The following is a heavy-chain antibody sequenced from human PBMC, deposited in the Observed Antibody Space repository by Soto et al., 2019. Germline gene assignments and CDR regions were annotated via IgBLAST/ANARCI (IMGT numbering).Heavy chain of an antibody. CDR1: AGSISSYY. J-gene: IGHJ6*03. CDR2: INYSGST. V-gene: IGHV4-59*01. Sequence: SETLSLTCTVSAGSISSYYWNWIRQPPGKGLEWIGYINYSGSTSYNPSLKSRVTISIDTSKNLFSLRLSSVTAADTAVYYCARGLLSPSAAAADKTPNYYYYMDVWGKGTTVTVSS. D-gene: IGHD6-13*01. CDR3: ARGLLSPSAAAADKTPNYYYYMDV.